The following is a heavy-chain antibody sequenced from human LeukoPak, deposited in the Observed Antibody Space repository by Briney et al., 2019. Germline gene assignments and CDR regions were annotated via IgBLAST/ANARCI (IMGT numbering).Heavy chain of an antibody. Sequence: SQTLSLTCALSGDSVSSNSAAWNWIRQSPSRGLEWLGRTYYRSKWYNDYAVSVKSRITINPDTSKNQFSLQLNSVTPEDTAVYYCARDLRFLEWLLINTPRGGYGMDVWGQGTTVTVSS. D-gene: IGHD3-3*01. CDR1: GDSVSSNSAA. J-gene: IGHJ6*02. V-gene: IGHV6-1*01. CDR3: ARDLRFLEWLLINTPRGGYGMDV. CDR2: TYYRSKWYN.